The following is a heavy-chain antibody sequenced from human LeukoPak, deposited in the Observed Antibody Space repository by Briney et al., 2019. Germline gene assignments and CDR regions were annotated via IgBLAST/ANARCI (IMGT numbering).Heavy chain of an antibody. J-gene: IGHJ5*02. D-gene: IGHD3-16*02. CDR3: ARAYFYDYVWGSYRPLNWFDP. V-gene: IGHV4-39*07. Sequence: SETLSLTCTVSGGSISSGGYYWSWIRQPPGKGLEWIGEINHSGSTNYNPSLKSRVTISVDTSKNQFSLKLSSVTAADTAVYYCARAYFYDYVWGSYRPLNWFDPWGQGTLVTVSS. CDR1: GGSISSGGYY. CDR2: INHSGST.